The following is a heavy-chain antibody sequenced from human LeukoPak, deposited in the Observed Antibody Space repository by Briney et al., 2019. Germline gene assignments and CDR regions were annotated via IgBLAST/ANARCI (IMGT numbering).Heavy chain of an antibody. CDR2: IYYSGST. CDR1: GGSISSGGYY. V-gene: IGHV4-39*07. Sequence: SETLSLTCTVSGGSISSGGYYWSWIRQPPGKGLEWIGSIYYSGSTYYNPSLKSRVTISVDTSKNQFSLKLSSVTAADTAMYYCARLGYGDKYYYYYYGMDVWGQGTTVTVSS. CDR3: ARLGYGDKYYYYYYGMDV. J-gene: IGHJ6*02. D-gene: IGHD4-17*01.